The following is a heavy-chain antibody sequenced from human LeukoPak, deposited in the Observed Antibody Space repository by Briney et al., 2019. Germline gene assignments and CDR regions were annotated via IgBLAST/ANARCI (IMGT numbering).Heavy chain of an antibody. CDR3: ATALPGSQLEVVVATIDAFDI. D-gene: IGHD2-15*01. CDR2: INPNSGGT. V-gene: IGHV1-2*02. J-gene: IGHJ3*02. CDR1: GYTFTGYY. Sequence: ASVKVSCKASGYTFTGYYMHWVRQAPGQGLEWMGWINPNSGGTNYAQKFQGRVTMTRDTSISTAYMELSSLRSEDTAVYYCATALPGSQLEVVVATIDAFDIWGQGTMVTVSS.